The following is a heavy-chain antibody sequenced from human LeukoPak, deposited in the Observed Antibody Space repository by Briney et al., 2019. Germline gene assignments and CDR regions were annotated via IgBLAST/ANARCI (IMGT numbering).Heavy chain of an antibody. Sequence: GGSLRLSCAASGFNLSRNGMHWVRQAPGKGLEWVACIRYDGTKKFYGDSVRGRFTISRDNSKNTVYLQMDSLRDDDTAVYYCARDFDDVNGDYYYIPDYWGQGILVTVSS. D-gene: IGHD3-10*01. CDR1: GFNLSRNG. CDR2: IRYDGTKK. V-gene: IGHV3-30*02. J-gene: IGHJ4*02. CDR3: ARDFDDVNGDYYYIPDY.